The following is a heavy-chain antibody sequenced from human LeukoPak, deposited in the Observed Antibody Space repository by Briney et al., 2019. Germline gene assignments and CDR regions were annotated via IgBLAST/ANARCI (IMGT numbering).Heavy chain of an antibody. CDR3: ARGRSPTYSYGYYYFDY. Sequence: KPSQTLSLTCTVSGGSISSGGYYWSWIRQPPGKGLEWIGEINHSGSTNYNPSLKSRVTISVDTSKNQFSLKLSSVTAADTAVYYCARGRSPTYSYGYYYFDYWGQGTLVTVSS. CDR2: INHSGST. J-gene: IGHJ4*02. V-gene: IGHV4-30-2*01. D-gene: IGHD5-18*01. CDR1: GGSISSGGYY.